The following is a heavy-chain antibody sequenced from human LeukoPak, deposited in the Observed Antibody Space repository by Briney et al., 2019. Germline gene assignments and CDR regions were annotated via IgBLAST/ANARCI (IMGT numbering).Heavy chain of an antibody. Sequence: SETLSLTCTVSGGSISSYYWSWIRQPPGKGLEWIGYIYYSGSTNYNPSLKSRVTISVDTSKNQFSLKLSSVTAADTAVYYCARAKVKRIAAAVSFDYWGQGTLVTVSS. CDR3: ARAKVKRIAAAVSFDY. D-gene: IGHD6-13*01. CDR2: IYYSGST. J-gene: IGHJ4*02. V-gene: IGHV4-59*01. CDR1: GGSISSYY.